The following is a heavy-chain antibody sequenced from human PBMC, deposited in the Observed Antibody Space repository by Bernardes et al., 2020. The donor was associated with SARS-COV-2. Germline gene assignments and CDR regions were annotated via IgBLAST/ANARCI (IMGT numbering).Heavy chain of an antibody. CDR2: ISSSSSYI. CDR3: ARDRFKGGATSGWFDP. Sequence: GGSLRLSRAASGFTFSSYSMNWVRQAPGKGLEWVSSISSSSSYIYYADSVKGRFTISRDNAKNSLYLQMNSLRAEDTAVYYCARDRFKGGATSGWFDPWGQGTLVTVSS. V-gene: IGHV3-21*01. CDR1: GFTFSSYS. D-gene: IGHD1-26*01. J-gene: IGHJ5*02.